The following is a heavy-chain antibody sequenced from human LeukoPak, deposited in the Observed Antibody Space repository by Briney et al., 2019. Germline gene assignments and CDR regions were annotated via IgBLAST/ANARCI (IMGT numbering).Heavy chain of an antibody. V-gene: IGHV4-39*07. D-gene: IGHD2-15*01. CDR2: IYYSGST. Sequence: PSETLSLTCTVSGGSISSSSYYWGWIRQPPGKGLEWIGSIYYSGSTYYNPSLKSRVTISVDTSKNQFSLKLSSVTAADTAVYYCARLGSGGSWDWGQGTLVTVSS. CDR3: ARLGSGGSWD. J-gene: IGHJ4*02. CDR1: GGSISSSSYY.